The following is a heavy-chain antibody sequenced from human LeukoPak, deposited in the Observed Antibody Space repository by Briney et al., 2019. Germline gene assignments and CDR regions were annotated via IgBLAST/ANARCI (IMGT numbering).Heavy chain of an antibody. D-gene: IGHD5-24*01. Sequence: PGGSLRLSCAASGFTFSTYWMHWVRQAPGKGLVWVSRMNTDGSVTSYADSVKGRFTISRDNARNTLYLQMNSLRADDTAVYYCTRDSPWLPDPYWGQGTLVTVSS. CDR2: MNTDGSVT. CDR1: GFTFSTYW. J-gene: IGHJ4*02. CDR3: TRDSPWLPDPY. V-gene: IGHV3-74*03.